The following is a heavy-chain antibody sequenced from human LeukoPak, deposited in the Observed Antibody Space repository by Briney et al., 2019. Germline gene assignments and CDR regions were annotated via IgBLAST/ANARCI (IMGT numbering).Heavy chain of an antibody. V-gene: IGHV4-59*08. CDR3: ARRVPFSSSSYWFDP. CDR1: GGSISSYY. CDR2: IYYSGST. Sequence: PSETLCLTCTVSGGSISSYYWSWIRQPPGKGLEWIGYIYYSGSTNYNPSLKSRVTISVDTSKNQFSLKLSSVTAADTAVYYCARRVPFSSSSYWFDPRGQGTLVTVSS. D-gene: IGHD6-6*01. J-gene: IGHJ5*02.